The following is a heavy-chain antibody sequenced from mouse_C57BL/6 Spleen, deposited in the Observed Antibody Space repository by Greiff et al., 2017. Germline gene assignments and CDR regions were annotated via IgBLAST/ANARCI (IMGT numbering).Heavy chain of an antibody. V-gene: IGHV1-55*01. CDR3: ARANYYGSSKYFDV. Sequence: VQLQQPGAELVKPGASVKMSCKASGYTFTSYWITWVKQRPGQGLEWIGDIYPGSGSTNYNEKFKSKATLTVDTSSSTAYMQLSSLTSEDSAVYYCARANYYGSSKYFDVWGTGTTVTVSS. D-gene: IGHD1-1*01. CDR1: GYTFTSYW. CDR2: IYPGSGST. J-gene: IGHJ1*03.